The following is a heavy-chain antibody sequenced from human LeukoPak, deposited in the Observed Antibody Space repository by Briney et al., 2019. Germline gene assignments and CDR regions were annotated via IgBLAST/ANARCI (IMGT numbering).Heavy chain of an antibody. Sequence: SETLSLTCTVSGGSISSYYWSWIRQPAGKGLEWIGRIYTSGSTSYNPSLKSRVTTSVDRSKNQFSLKLSSVTAADTAVYYCARGSVYYDSSGYYEAYGMDVWGQGTTVPVPS. CDR2: IYTSGST. V-gene: IGHV4-4*07. CDR1: GGSISSYY. CDR3: ARGSVYYDSSGYYEAYGMDV. J-gene: IGHJ6*02. D-gene: IGHD3-22*01.